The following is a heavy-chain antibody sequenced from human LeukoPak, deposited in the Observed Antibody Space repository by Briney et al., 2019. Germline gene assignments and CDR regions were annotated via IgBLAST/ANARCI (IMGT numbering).Heavy chain of an antibody. CDR3: ARALADTRNYYLGFDY. Sequence: PGGSLRLSCVASGFTFSDYYMGWNRQAPGKGLEWISYITNNGRAMFYADSLKGRLTIFRDNAKKSLYLQMNSLRPDDTALYYCARALADTRNYYLGFDYWGQGTLVTVSS. CDR1: GFTFSDYY. D-gene: IGHD3-22*01. CDR2: ITNNGRAM. J-gene: IGHJ4*02. V-gene: IGHV3-11*04.